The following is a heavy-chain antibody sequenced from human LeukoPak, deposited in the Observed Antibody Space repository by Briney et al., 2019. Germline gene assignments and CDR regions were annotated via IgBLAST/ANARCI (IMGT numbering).Heavy chain of an antibody. D-gene: IGHD3-10*01. Sequence: SETLSLTCTVSGGSISSYYWSWIRQPPGKGLEWIGYIYYSGSTNYNPSLKSRVTISVDTSKNQFSLKLSPVTAADTAVYYCAREDRGGSGSYYKYNWFDPWGQGTLVTVSS. CDR1: GGSISSYY. V-gene: IGHV4-59*01. J-gene: IGHJ5*02. CDR3: AREDRGGSGSYYKYNWFDP. CDR2: IYYSGST.